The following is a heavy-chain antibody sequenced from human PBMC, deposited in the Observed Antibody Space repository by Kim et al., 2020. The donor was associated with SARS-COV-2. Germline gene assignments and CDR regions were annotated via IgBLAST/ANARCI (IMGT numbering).Heavy chain of an antibody. V-gene: IGHV3-23*01. J-gene: IGHJ5*02. CDR2: ITGDNGRA. D-gene: IGHD2-21*02. CDR1: GFTFNKYV. CDR3: VKDWSASYCNGDCLNS. Sequence: GGSLRLSCAASGFTFNKYVMTWVRQAPGKGLEWVASITGDNGRAYYAESGKGRFTVSRDNSENMVYLQMSGLRAGDTAVFYCVKDWSASYCNGDCLNSWGQGTLVAVSS.